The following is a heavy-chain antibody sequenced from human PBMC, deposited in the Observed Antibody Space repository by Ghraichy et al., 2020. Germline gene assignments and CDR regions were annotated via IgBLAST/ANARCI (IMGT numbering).Heavy chain of an antibody. Sequence: SETLSLTCTVSGGSISSYYWSWIRQPPGKGLEWIGYIYYSGSTNYNPSLKSRVTISVDTSKNQFSLKLSSVTAADTAVYYCARVQYSSSSGFTGYYYYMDVWGKGTTVIVSS. CDR2: IYYSGST. D-gene: IGHD6-6*01. CDR1: GGSISSYY. CDR3: ARVQYSSSSGFTGYYYYMDV. J-gene: IGHJ6*03. V-gene: IGHV4-59*01.